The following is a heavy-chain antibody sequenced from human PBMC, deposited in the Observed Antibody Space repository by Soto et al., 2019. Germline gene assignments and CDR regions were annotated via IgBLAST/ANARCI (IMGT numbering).Heavy chain of an antibody. Sequence: EVQLVQSGGGLAQPGKSLRLSCAASGFTFRKFWMHWVRQVPGKGPVWVSYISSDGTTTDYADSVKGRFTISRDNAKDTLYLQMDSLRAEHTGAYYCAIQDCTNDVCLEAAVTVGGALESWGQDTLVTVSS. J-gene: IGHJ1*01. CDR1: GFTFRKFW. CDR2: ISSDGTTT. CDR3: AIQDCTNDVCLEAAVTVGGALES. D-gene: IGHD2-8*01. V-gene: IGHV3-74*01.